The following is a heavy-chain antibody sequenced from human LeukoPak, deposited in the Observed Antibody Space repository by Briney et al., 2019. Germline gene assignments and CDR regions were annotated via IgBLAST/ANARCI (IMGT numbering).Heavy chain of an antibody. CDR2: ISGSGAST. Sequence: GGSLRLSCAASGFTVSSNYMTWVRQAPGKGLEWVSTISGSGASTYYADSVKGRFTISRDNSKNTLHLQMNSLRAEDTAVYYCAKSRIVLVHYFDYWGQGTLVTVSS. CDR1: GFTVSSNY. CDR3: AKSRIVLVHYFDY. V-gene: IGHV3-23*01. J-gene: IGHJ4*02. D-gene: IGHD1-26*01.